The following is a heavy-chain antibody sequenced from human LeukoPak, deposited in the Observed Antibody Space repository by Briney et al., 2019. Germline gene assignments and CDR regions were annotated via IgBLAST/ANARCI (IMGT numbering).Heavy chain of an antibody. CDR2: IYYSGST. J-gene: IGHJ6*03. D-gene: IGHD6-6*01. V-gene: IGHV4-59*01. Sequence: SETLSLTCTVSGGSISSYYWSWIRQPPGKGLEWIGYIYYSGSTNYNPSLKSRVTISVDTSKNQFSLKLSSVTAADTAVYYCARGVSSSSRTRYYYMNVWGKGTTVTVSS. CDR1: GGSISSYY. CDR3: ARGVSSSSRTRYYYMNV.